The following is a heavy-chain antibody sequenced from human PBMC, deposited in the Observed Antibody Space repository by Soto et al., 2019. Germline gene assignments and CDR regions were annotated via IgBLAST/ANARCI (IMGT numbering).Heavy chain of an antibody. D-gene: IGHD6-13*01. V-gene: IGHV3-53*04. Sequence: GGSLRLSCAASGFTVSSNYMSWVRQAPGKGLEWVSVIYSGGSTYYADSVKGRSTISRHNSMNTLYLQMNSLRAEDTAVYYCASQPASSWYIDYYYYMDVWGKGTTVTVSS. CDR3: ASQPASSWYIDYYYYMDV. CDR1: GFTVSSNY. CDR2: IYSGGST. J-gene: IGHJ6*03.